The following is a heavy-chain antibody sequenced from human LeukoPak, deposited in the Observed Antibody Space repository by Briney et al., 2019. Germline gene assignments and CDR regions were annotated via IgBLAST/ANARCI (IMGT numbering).Heavy chain of an antibody. CDR1: GFTFSSYS. CDR2: ISSSSSYI. V-gene: IGHV3-21*01. CDR3: ARVDSSSWNYFDY. J-gene: IGHJ4*02. D-gene: IGHD6-13*01. Sequence: GGSLRLSCAASGFTFSSYSMNWVRQAPGKGLEWVSSISSSSSYIYYADSVKGRFTISRDNAKNSLYLQMDSLRAEDTAVYYCARVDSSSWNYFDYWGQGTLVTVSS.